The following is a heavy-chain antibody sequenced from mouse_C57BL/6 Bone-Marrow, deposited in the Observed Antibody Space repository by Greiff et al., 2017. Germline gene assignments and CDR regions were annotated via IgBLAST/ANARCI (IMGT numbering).Heavy chain of an antibody. CDR2: IYPRSGNT. CDR1: GYTFTSYG. J-gene: IGHJ2*01. D-gene: IGHD1-1*01. Sequence: VKLQESGAELARPGASVKLSCKASGYTFTSYGISWVKQRTGQGLEWIGEIYPRSGNTYYNEKFKGKATLTADKSSSTAYMELRSLTSEDSAVYVCARPYGSSYNYGGQGTTLTVSA. CDR3: ARPYGSSYNY. V-gene: IGHV1-81*01.